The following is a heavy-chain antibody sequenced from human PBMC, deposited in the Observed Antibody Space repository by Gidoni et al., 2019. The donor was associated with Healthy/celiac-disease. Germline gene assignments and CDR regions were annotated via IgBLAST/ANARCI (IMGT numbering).Heavy chain of an antibody. V-gene: IGHV1-46*03. Sequence: QVQLVQSGAELTNTGASVSVSCRASGYSFTSYYKHWGRPAPGQGVEWMGIIKPSCGSTSSEQKFQGRITMTREASTSTVYMELSSLRSEDTAVYYCDRGDKVGATSLGGMDVWGQGTTVTVSS. J-gene: IGHJ6*02. D-gene: IGHD1-26*01. CDR1: GYSFTSYY. CDR3: DRGDKVGATSLGGMDV. CDR2: IKPSCGST.